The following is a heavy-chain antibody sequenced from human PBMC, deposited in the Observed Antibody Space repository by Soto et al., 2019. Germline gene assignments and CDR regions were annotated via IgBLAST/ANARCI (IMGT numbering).Heavy chain of an antibody. CDR3: ARGSGRFLEWLFFDY. CDR2: ISAYNGNT. V-gene: IGHV1-18*01. Sequence: ASVKVSCKASGYTFTSYGISWVRQAPGQGLEWMGWISAYNGNTNYAQKLQGRVTMTTDTSTSTAYMELRSLRSDDTAVYYCARGSGRFLEWLFFDYWGQGTLVTVSS. D-gene: IGHD3-3*01. CDR1: GYTFTSYG. J-gene: IGHJ4*02.